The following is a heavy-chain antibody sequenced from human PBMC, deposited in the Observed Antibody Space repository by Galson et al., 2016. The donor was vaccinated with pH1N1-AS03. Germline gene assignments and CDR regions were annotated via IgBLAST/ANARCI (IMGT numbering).Heavy chain of an antibody. D-gene: IGHD3-10*01. Sequence: QSGAEVTKPGESLEISCKGSGSSFTTYWIAWVRRIPGKGLDWMGIIYPADSDTRYSPSFRGQVTISVDKSISTALLQWNSLKASDTAIYYCATSDAYGAGAVEEHFQHWGQGTLVAVSS. CDR1: GSSFTTYW. J-gene: IGHJ1*01. V-gene: IGHV5-51*01. CDR2: IYPADSDT. CDR3: ATSDAYGAGAVEEHFQH.